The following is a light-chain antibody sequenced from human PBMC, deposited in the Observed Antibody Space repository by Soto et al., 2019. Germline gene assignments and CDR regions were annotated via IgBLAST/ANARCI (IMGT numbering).Light chain of an antibody. CDR2: GAS. Sequence: IVLTQSPGTLSLSPGERVTLSCRASQSVTTRLAWYQHKPGQAPTLLMSGASNRASGVPVRFSGSGSGTDFTLTISSLQSEDFGIYYCQQYNNWPRATFGGGTKVDIK. CDR1: QSVTTR. CDR3: QQYNNWPRAT. J-gene: IGKJ4*01. V-gene: IGKV3D-15*01.